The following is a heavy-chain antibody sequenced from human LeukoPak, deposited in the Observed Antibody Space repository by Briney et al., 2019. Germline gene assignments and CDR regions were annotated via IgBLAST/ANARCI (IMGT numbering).Heavy chain of an antibody. CDR2: ISAYNGNT. CDR3: ARVTVTPLSRSLDP. V-gene: IGHV1-18*04. Sequence: ASVKVSCKASGYTFTGYYMHWVRQAPGQGLEWMGWISAYNGNTNYAQKLQGRVTMTTDTSTSTAYMELRSLRSDDTAVYYCARVTVTPLSRSLDPWGQGTLVTVSS. CDR1: GYTFTGYY. D-gene: IGHD4-17*01. J-gene: IGHJ5*02.